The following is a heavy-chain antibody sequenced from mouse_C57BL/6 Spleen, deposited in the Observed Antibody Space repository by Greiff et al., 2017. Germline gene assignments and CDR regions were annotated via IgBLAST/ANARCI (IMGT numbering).Heavy chain of an antibody. J-gene: IGHJ1*03. V-gene: IGHV1-80*01. CDR1: GYAFSSYW. D-gene: IGHD1-1*01. CDR2: IYPGDGDT. CDR3: ARRGYGSSYDWYFDV. Sequence: QVQLQQSGAELVKPGASVKISCKASGYAFSSYWMNWVKQRPGKGLEWIGQIYPGDGDTNYNGKFKGKATLTADKSSSTAYMQLSSLTSEDSAVYFCARRGYGSSYDWYFDVWGTGTTVTVSS.